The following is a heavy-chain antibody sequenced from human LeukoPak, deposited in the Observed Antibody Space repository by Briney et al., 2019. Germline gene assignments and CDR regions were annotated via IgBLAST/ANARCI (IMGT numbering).Heavy chain of an antibody. D-gene: IGHD6-13*01. CDR3: ARHGYSSSWYWRGHNWFDP. CDR1: GYSFTSYW. V-gene: IGHV5-51*01. Sequence: PGESLKISCKGSGYSFTSYWIGWVRQMPGKGLEWMGIIYPGGSDTRYSPSFQGQVTISADKSISTAYLQWSSLKASDTAMYYCARHGYSSSWYWRGHNWFDPWGQGTLVTVSS. CDR2: IYPGGSDT. J-gene: IGHJ5*02.